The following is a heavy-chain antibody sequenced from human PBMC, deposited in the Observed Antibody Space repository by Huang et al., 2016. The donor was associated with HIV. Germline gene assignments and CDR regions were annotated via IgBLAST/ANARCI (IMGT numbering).Heavy chain of an antibody. D-gene: IGHD6-13*01. V-gene: IGHV7-4-1*02. Sequence: QVQLVQSGSELKKPGASVKVSCKVSGYTFPSYAMNWVRQAPGQGLEWMGCINTNTGNPTYAQGFTGRFGFSLDTSVSTAYLQISSLKAEDTAVYYCARGLYSSSWAPFDYWGQGTLVTVSS. CDR1: GYTFPSYA. CDR2: INTNTGNP. CDR3: ARGLYSSSWAPFDY. J-gene: IGHJ4*02.